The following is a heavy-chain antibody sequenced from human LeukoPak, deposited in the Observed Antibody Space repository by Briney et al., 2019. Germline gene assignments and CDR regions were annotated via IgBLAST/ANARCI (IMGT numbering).Heavy chain of an antibody. Sequence: GGSLRLSCAASGFTFSDYYMSWFRQAPGKGLEWVSYISNRGTIVYYANSLKGRFTISRDNAKNSLYLQMSGLRAEDTAVYYCASGDFGSGRRAFDYWGQGTLVTVSS. J-gene: IGHJ4*02. CDR2: ISNRGTIV. CDR1: GFTFSDYY. V-gene: IGHV3-11*04. CDR3: ASGDFGSGRRAFDY. D-gene: IGHD3-10*01.